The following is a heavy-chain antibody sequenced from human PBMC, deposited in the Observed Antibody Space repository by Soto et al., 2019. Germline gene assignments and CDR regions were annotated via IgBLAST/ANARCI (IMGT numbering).Heavy chain of an antibody. CDR1: GYRFSSYA. Sequence: ASAKVSCKASGYRFSSYAIQWVRQAPGQGLEWMGWINPNSGGTNYAQKFQGWVTMTRDTSISTAYMELSRLRSDDTAVYYCARGDTIFGVVIIPYYYYGMDVWGQGTTVTVSS. V-gene: IGHV1-2*04. J-gene: IGHJ6*02. CDR3: ARGDTIFGVVIIPYYYYGMDV. D-gene: IGHD3-3*01. CDR2: INPNSGGT.